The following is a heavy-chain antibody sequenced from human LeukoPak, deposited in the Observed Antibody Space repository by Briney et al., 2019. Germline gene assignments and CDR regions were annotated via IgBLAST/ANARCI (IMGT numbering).Heavy chain of an antibody. J-gene: IGHJ3*02. D-gene: IGHD3-3*01. CDR3: ARGRSRRITIFGVVPDAFDI. CDR2: MNPNSGNT. V-gene: IGHV1-8*02. CDR1: GYTFTSYY. Sequence: ASVKVSCMASGYTFTSYYMHWVRQATGQGLEWMGWMNPNSGNTGYAQKFQGRVTMTRNTSISTAYMELSSLRSEDTAVYYCARGRSRRITIFGVVPDAFDIWGQGTMVTVSS.